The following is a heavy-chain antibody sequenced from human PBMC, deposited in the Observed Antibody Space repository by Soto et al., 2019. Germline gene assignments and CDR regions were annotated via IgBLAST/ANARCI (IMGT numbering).Heavy chain of an antibody. CDR1: GFTFSSYA. J-gene: IGHJ6*01. Sequence: EVQLLQSGGGLLQPGGSLRLSCAASGFTFSSYAMTWVRRAPGKGLEWVSAISAGGGTTYYADSVKGRFTVSRDNSKNTLYLQMNSLSAEDTAVYYREKPPASVSSTTYYSYGMDVWGRGTTVTVSS. CDR2: ISAGGGTT. D-gene: IGHD1-26*01. V-gene: IGHV3-23*01. CDR3: EKPPASVSSTTYYSYGMDV.